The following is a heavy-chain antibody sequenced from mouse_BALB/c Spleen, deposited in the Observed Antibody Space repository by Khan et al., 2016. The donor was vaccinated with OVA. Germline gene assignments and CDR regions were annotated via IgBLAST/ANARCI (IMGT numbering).Heavy chain of an antibody. V-gene: IGHV1-4*01. Sequence: QVQLKESGAELARPGASVKMSCKASGYTFTSYTIHWIKKRPGQGLEWIGYINPSNGYTNYNQTFKDTATLTTEKYSTTAYLQLSSLTSDDTAVYNCVRNGAYHRNDGWFAYWGQGSLVTVSA. J-gene: IGHJ3*01. D-gene: IGHD2-14*01. CDR2: INPSNGYT. CDR1: GYTFTSYT. CDR3: VRNGAYHRNDGWFAY.